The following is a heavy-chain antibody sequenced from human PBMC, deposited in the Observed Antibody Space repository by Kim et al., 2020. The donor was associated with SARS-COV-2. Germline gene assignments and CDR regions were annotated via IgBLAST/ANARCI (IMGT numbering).Heavy chain of an antibody. V-gene: IGHV7-4-1*02. D-gene: IGHD3-22*01. CDR1: GYTFTSYA. Sequence: ASVKVSCKASGYTFTSYAMNWVRQAPGQGLEWMGWINTNTGNPTYAQGFTGRFVFSLDTSVSTAYLQISSLKAEDTAVYYCARDHTYYYDSSGNYYYYYYGMDVWGQGTTVTVSS. J-gene: IGHJ6*02. CDR3: ARDHTYYYDSSGNYYYYYYGMDV. CDR2: INTNTGNP.